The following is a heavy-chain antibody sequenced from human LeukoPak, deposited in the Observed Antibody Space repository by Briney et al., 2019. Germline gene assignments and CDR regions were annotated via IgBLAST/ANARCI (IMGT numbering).Heavy chain of an antibody. CDR3: AREMARRTYYYDSSGFSRYGNAAYGD. J-gene: IGHJ4*02. CDR1: GGSMSSYY. CDR2: IFYSGNA. V-gene: IGHV4-59*12. Sequence: SETLSLTCTVSGGSMSSYYWSWIRQPPGKGLEWIGYIFYSGNANYNPSLKSRVTISVDTSKNQFSLKLSSVTAADTAVYYCAREMARRTYYYDSSGFSRYGNAAYGDWGQGTLVTVSS. D-gene: IGHD3-22*01.